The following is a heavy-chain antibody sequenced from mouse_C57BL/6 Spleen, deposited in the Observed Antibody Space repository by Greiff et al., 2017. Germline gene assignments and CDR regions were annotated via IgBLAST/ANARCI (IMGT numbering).Heavy chain of an antibody. CDR2: ISSGNSTI. CDR3: ARPERGAWFAY. Sequence: EVQGVESGGGLVKPGGSLKLSCAASGFTFSDYGMHWVRQAPEKGLELVAYISSGNSTIYYADPVQGRFTISRDNAKNTLFLQVTSLRSEDTAMYYCARPERGAWFAYWGQGTLVTVSA. CDR1: GFTFSDYG. V-gene: IGHV5-17*01. J-gene: IGHJ3*01.